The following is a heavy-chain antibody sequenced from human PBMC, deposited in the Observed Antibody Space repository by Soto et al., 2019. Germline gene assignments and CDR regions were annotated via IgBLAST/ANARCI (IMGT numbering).Heavy chain of an antibody. CDR2: IIPIFGTA. CDR3: ATGSRGYSYGVDYYYYGMDV. D-gene: IGHD5-18*01. CDR1: GGTFSSYA. J-gene: IGHJ6*02. V-gene: IGHV1-69*13. Sequence: SVKVSCKASGGTFSSYAISWVRQAPGQGLEWMGGIIPIFGTANYAQKFQGRVTITADESTSTAYMELSSLRSEDTAVYYCATGSRGYSYGVDYYYYGMDVWGQGTTVTVSS.